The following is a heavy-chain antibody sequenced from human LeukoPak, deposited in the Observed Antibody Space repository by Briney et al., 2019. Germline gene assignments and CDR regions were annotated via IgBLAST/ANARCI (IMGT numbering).Heavy chain of an antibody. CDR2: ISSSSSYI. D-gene: IGHD3-22*01. Sequence: GGSLRLSCAASGFTFSSYSMNWVRQAPGKGLEWVSSISSSSSYIYYADSVKGRFTISRDNAKNSLYLQMNSLRAEDTAVYYCAREVTMIVVAAFDYWGQGTLVTVSS. J-gene: IGHJ4*02. CDR3: AREVTMIVVAAFDY. V-gene: IGHV3-21*01. CDR1: GFTFSSYS.